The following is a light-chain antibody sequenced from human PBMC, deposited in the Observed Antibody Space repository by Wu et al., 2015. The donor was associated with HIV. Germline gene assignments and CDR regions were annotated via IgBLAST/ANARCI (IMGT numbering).Light chain of an antibody. CDR1: QSVSSY. Sequence: EIVLTQSPATLSLSPGERATLSCRASQSVSSYLAWYQQKPGQAPRLLIYDASNRATGIPARFSGSGSGTDFTLTISSLEPEDFAVYYCQQYGSSPRTFGQGTKVEIQ. J-gene: IGKJ1*01. CDR2: DAS. CDR3: QQYGSSPRT. V-gene: IGKV3-11*01.